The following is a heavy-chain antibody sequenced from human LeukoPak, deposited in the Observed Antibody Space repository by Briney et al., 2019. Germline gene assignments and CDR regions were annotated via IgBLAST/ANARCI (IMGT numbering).Heavy chain of an antibody. CDR1: GFTFSSYS. V-gene: IGHV3-21*01. Sequence: GGSLRLSCAASGFTFSSYSMNWVRQAPGKGLEWVSSISSSSSYIYYADSVKGRFTISRDNAKNSLYLQMNSLRAEDTAVYYCAREWGRRDYFDYWGQGTLVTVSS. J-gene: IGHJ4*02. D-gene: IGHD3-10*01. CDR3: AREWGRRDYFDY. CDR2: ISSSSSYI.